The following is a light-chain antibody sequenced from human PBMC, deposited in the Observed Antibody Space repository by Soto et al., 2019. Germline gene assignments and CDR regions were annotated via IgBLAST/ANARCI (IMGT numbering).Light chain of an antibody. CDR2: EVS. V-gene: IGLV2-18*02. CDR3: SSFTSSSTYV. CDR1: SSDVGSYNR. J-gene: IGLJ1*01. Sequence: QSALTQPPSVSGSPGRSVIISCSGTSSDVGSYNRVSWYQQPPGTAPKLMIYEVSNRPSGVPDRFSGSKSGNTASLTISGLQAEDEADYYCSSFTSSSTYVFGTGTKVTVL.